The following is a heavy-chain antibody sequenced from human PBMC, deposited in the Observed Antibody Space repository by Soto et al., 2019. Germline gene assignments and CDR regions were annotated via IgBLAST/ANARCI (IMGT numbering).Heavy chain of an antibody. V-gene: IGHV3-33*01. CDR2: IWYDGSNK. Sequence: GGSLRLSCAASGFTFSSYGMHWVRQAPGKGLEWVAVIWYDGSNKYYADSVKGRFTISRDNSKNTLYLQMNSLRAEDTAVYYCARAGIGYCTSASCYAAFDIWGRGTMVTVSS. D-gene: IGHD2-2*01. CDR3: ARAGIGYCTSASCYAAFDI. CDR1: GFTFSSYG. J-gene: IGHJ3*02.